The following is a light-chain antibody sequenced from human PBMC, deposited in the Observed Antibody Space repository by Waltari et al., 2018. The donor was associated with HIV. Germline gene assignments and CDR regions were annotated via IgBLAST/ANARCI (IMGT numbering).Light chain of an antibody. CDR1: QSVSSN. CDR3: QQYNIFPLT. CDR2: GAS. Sequence: EIVMTQSPATLSVSPGERATLSCRASQSVSSNLAWYQQKPGQAPRLLIYGASTRATGIPARFSGSGSGTEFTLTISSLQSEDFAVYYCQQYNIFPLTFGGGTKVEIK. J-gene: IGKJ4*01. V-gene: IGKV3-15*01.